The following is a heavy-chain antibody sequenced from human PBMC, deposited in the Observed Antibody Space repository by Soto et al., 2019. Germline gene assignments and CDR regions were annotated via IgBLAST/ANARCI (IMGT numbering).Heavy chain of an antibody. J-gene: IGHJ4*02. CDR2: IYYSGST. CDR1: GGSISRYY. CDR3: AISRIAAAGTWTGWFDY. V-gene: IGHV4-59*01. Sequence: SETLSLTCTVSGGSISRYYWSWIRQPPGKGLEWIGYIYYSGSTNYNPSLKSRVTISVDTSKNQFSLKLSSVTAADTAVYYCAISRIAAAGTWTGWFDYWGQGTLVTVSS. D-gene: IGHD6-13*01.